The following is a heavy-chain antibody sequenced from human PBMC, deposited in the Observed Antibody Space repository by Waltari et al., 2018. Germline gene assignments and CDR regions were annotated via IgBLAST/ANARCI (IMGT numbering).Heavy chain of an antibody. J-gene: IGHJ4*02. CDR2: INPNSGGT. V-gene: IGHV1-2*02. D-gene: IGHD2-8*01. CDR1: GYTFTGYY. Sequence: QVQLVQSGAEVKKPGASVKVSCKASGYTFTGYYMHWVRQAPGQGLEWMGWINPNSGGTNYAQKFQGRVTMTRDTSISTAYMELSRLRSDDTAVYYCARAGYCTNGVCFASLGYWGQGTLVTVSS. CDR3: ARAGYCTNGVCFASLGY.